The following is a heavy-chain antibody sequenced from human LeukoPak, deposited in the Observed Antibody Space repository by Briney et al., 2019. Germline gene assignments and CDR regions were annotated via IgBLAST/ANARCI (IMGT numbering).Heavy chain of an antibody. D-gene: IGHD6-19*01. CDR2: IYDSGST. CDR1: GGSISSYY. V-gene: IGHV4-59*01. J-gene: IGHJ6*03. CDR3: ARVGSSGWYGGYYYYMDV. Sequence: PSETLSLTCTVSGGSISSYYWSWIRQPAGKGLEWIGYIYDSGSTYYHPSLKSRVTISVDTSKNQFSLRLSSATAADTAVYYCARVGSSGWYGGYYYYMDVWGKGTTVTISS.